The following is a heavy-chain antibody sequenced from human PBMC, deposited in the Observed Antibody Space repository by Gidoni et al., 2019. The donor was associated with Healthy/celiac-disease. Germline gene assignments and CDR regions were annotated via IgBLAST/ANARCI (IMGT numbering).Heavy chain of an antibody. D-gene: IGHD3-10*01. V-gene: IGHV4-34*01. CDR2: INHSGST. Sequence: QVQLQQWGAGLLKPSETLSLTSAVYDGSVSGYYWSWIRQPPGKGLEWIGEINHSGSTNYHPPLKSRVTISVDTSKNQFSLKLSSVTAADTAVYYCARGHYYGSGGFPGCHWGHGTLVTVSS. CDR1: DGSVSGYY. CDR3: ARGHYYGSGGFPGCH. J-gene: IGHJ4*01.